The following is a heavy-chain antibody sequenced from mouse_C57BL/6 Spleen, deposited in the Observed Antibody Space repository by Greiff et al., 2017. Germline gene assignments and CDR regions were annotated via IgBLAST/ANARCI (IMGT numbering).Heavy chain of an antibody. CDR3: TTLLRAMDY. D-gene: IGHD1-1*01. CDR1: GYTFTSYW. CDR2: IHPTSSST. J-gene: IGHJ4*01. Sequence: QVQLQQPGAELVKPGASVKLSCKASGYTFTSYWMHWVKQRPGQGLEWIGMIHPTSSSTNYNEKFKSKATLTVDKTSITAYMQLSSLTSEDAAVYYCTTLLRAMDYWGQGTPVTVSS. V-gene: IGHV1-64*01.